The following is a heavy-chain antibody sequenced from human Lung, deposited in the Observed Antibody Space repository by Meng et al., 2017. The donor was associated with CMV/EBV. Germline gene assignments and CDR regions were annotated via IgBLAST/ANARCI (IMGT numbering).Heavy chain of an antibody. D-gene: IGHD6-13*01. J-gene: IGHJ4*02. CDR3: SRLWGSSRSALSDY. V-gene: IGHV4-39*01. CDR1: GVSISSISYY. Sequence: SXTXSLXCTVSGVSISSISYYWGWIGQPPGKGLDWIGNSYSSGTTYYNPSLKSRVTISVDTYNNQISLRLTSVTAADTAVYYCSRLWGSSRSALSDYWGQGTXVTVSS. CDR2: SYSSGTT.